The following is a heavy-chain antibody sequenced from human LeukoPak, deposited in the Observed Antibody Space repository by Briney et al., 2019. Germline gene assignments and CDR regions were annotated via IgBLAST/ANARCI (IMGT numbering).Heavy chain of an antibody. J-gene: IGHJ4*02. CDR1: GYTFTRYY. V-gene: IGHV1-46*01. CDR3: ARDYYRGITIFGSVDY. D-gene: IGHD3-9*01. CDR2: INPSGGST. Sequence: ASVKVSCKASGYTFTRYYIHWVRQAPGQGLEWMGIINPSGGSTSYAQKFQGRVTMTRDTSTSTVYMELSSLRSEDTAVYYCARDYYRGITIFGSVDYWGQGTLVTVSS.